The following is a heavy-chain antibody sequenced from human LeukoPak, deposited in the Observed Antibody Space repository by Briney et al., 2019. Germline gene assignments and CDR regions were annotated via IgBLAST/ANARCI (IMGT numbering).Heavy chain of an antibody. Sequence: GESLKIPCKGSGYSFPSYWIGWVRQMPGKGLEWVGIIYPGDSATRYSPSFQGQVTISADKSISTAYLQWSSLKASDTAMYYCGGVTYSSSAPDYWGQGTLVTVSS. J-gene: IGHJ4*02. V-gene: IGHV5-51*01. CDR1: GYSFPSYW. CDR2: IYPGDSAT. D-gene: IGHD6-13*01. CDR3: GGVTYSSSAPDY.